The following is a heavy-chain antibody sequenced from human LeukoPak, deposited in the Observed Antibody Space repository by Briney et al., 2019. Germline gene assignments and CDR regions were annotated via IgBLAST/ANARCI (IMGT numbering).Heavy chain of an antibody. D-gene: IGHD1-26*01. J-gene: IGHJ6*03. CDR3: ARRYSGSYGLYSHHSMDV. V-gene: IGHV4-34*01. Sequence: SETLSLTCAVYGGSFSGYYWSWIRQPPGKGLEWIGEIDHSGTTNYNSSLKSRVTVSVDTSKNQFSLKLSSVTAADKAVYYCARRYSGSYGLYSHHSMDVWGKGTTVTISS. CDR2: IDHSGTT. CDR1: GGSFSGYY.